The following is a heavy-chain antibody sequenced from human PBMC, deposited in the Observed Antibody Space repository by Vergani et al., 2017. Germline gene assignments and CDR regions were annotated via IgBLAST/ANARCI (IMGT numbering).Heavy chain of an antibody. D-gene: IGHD1-26*01. Sequence: EVQLVQSGAEVKKPGESLKISCKGSGYSFTEYWIAWVRQRPGKGLEWMGTIYPGDSETRYSPSFQGQVTISADKSISTAYLQGSSLKASDRAMYYCARRGGSSWFIDYWGPGTLVTVSS. J-gene: IGHJ4*02. V-gene: IGHV5-51*01. CDR2: IYPGDSET. CDR1: GYSFTEYW. CDR3: ARRGGSSWFIDY.